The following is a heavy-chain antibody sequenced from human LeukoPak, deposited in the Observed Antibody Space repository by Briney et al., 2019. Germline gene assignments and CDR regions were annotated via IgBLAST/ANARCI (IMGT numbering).Heavy chain of an antibody. CDR2: VNHAGIT. D-gene: IGHD3-10*01. V-gene: IGHV4-34*01. Sequence: SETLSLTCTVSGGSINSHYWSWIRQPPGKGLEWIGEVNHAGITNYNPSLKSRVTISVDTSKNQFSLKLSSVTAADTAVYYCARGSYYNGMDVWGQGATVTVSS. CDR3: ARGSYYNGMDV. J-gene: IGHJ6*02. CDR1: GGSINSHY.